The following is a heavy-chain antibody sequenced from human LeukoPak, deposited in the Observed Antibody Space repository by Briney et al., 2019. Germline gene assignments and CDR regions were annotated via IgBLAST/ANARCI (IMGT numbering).Heavy chain of an antibody. D-gene: IGHD4-17*01. CDR3: AKGRTTTVRFLIDY. Sequence: PGGSLRLSCAASGFTFSDYYMSWIRQAPGKGLEWVSYIHSSGSTIYYADSVKGRFTISRDNSKNTLYLQMNSLRAEDTAVYYCAKGRTTTVRFLIDYWGQGTLVTVSS. CDR1: GFTFSDYY. CDR2: IHSSGSTI. J-gene: IGHJ4*02. V-gene: IGHV3-11*01.